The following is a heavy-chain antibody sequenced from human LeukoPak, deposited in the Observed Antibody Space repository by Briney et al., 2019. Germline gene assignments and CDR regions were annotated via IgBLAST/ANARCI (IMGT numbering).Heavy chain of an antibody. Sequence: SETLSLTCTVSGGSISSSSYYWGWIRQPPGKGLEWIGSIYYSGSTYYNPSLKSRVIISVDTSKNQFSLKLSSVTAADTAVYYCARRAGYCSSTSCYAGAFDIWGQGTMVTVSS. CDR1: GGSISSSSYY. V-gene: IGHV4-39*01. D-gene: IGHD2-2*01. CDR3: ARRAGYCSSTSCYAGAFDI. CDR2: IYYSGST. J-gene: IGHJ3*02.